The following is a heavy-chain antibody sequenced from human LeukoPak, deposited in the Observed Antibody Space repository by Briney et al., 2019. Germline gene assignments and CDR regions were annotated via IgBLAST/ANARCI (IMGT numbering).Heavy chain of an antibody. J-gene: IGHJ3*02. CDR3: ARGEYSSSWYDPDAFDI. CDR2: ISYDGSNK. CDR1: GFTFSSYA. D-gene: IGHD6-13*01. Sequence: GRCLRLSCAASGFTFSSYAMHWVRQAPGKGLEWVAVISYDGSNKYYADSVKGRFTISRDNSKNTLYLQMNSLRAEDTAVYYCARGEYSSSWYDPDAFDIWGQGTMVTVSS. V-gene: IGHV3-30*01.